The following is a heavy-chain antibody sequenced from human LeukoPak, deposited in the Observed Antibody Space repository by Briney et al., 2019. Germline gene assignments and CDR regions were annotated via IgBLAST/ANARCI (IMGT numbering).Heavy chain of an antibody. Sequence: GGSLRLSCAASGFTFSSYEMNWVRQAPGKGLEWVSYISSSGSTIFYADSVKGRFTISRDNAKNSLYLQMNSLRAEDTAVYYCARVLGFGELFFDYWGQGTLATVSS. CDR2: ISSSGSTI. CDR3: ARVLGFGELFFDY. J-gene: IGHJ4*02. D-gene: IGHD3-10*01. V-gene: IGHV3-48*03. CDR1: GFTFSSYE.